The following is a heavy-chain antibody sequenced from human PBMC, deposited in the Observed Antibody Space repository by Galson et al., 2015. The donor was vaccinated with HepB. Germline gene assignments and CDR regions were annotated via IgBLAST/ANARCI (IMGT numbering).Heavy chain of an antibody. CDR3: ARETLLWFGEAGTFDI. J-gene: IGHJ3*02. D-gene: IGHD3-10*01. CDR1: EFTFSSYS. Sequence: SLRLSCAASEFTFSSYSMNWVRQAPGRGLEWVSYISSSSTIYYADSVKGQFTISRDNAKNLLYLQMNSLRDEDTAVYYCARETLLWFGEAGTFDIWGQGTMVTVSS. CDR2: ISSSSTI. V-gene: IGHV3-48*02.